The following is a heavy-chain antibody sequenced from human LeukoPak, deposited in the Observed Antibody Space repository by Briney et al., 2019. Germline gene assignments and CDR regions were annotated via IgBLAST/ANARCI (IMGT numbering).Heavy chain of an antibody. D-gene: IGHD5-24*01. V-gene: IGHV3-23*01. J-gene: IGHJ4*02. CDR2: ISGSGGST. CDR3: ARGWRYFDY. Sequence: GGSLRLSCAASGFTFSSYAMSWVRQAPGKGLEWVSAISGSGGSTYYADSVKGRFTISRDTAKNSLYLQMNSLRAEDTAVYYCARGWRYFDYWGQGTLVTVSS. CDR1: GFTFSSYA.